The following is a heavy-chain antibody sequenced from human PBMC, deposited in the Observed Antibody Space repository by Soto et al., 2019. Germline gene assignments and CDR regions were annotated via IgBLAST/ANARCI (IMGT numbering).Heavy chain of an antibody. CDR1: GYFFTTYG. V-gene: IGHV1-18*01. D-gene: IGHD2-8*01. Sequence: QVQLVQSGSEVKKPGASVKVSCKASGYFFTTYGISWVRQAPGQGLEWMGYISVKNGNTNYAQKFQGRVTLTTDTSTTTAYMELRSLTSDDTAMYYCARDLATFGTVPNEFWGQGTLVTVSS. J-gene: IGHJ4*02. CDR3: ARDLATFGTVPNEF. CDR2: ISVKNGNT.